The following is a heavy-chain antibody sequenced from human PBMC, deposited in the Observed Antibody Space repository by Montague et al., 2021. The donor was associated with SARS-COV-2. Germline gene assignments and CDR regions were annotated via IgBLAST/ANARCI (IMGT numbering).Heavy chain of an antibody. CDR1: GFTFSSYG. CDR2: IWYDGSNK. CDR3: AQIDYGSGSYYNYYYGMGV. J-gene: IGHJ6*02. V-gene: IGHV3-33*01. Sequence: SLRLSCAASGFTFSSYGMHWVRQAPGKGLEWVAVIWYDGSNKYYADSVKGRFTISRDNSKNTLYLQMNSLRAEDTAVYYCAQIDYGSGSYYNYYYGMGVWGQGTTVTVSS. D-gene: IGHD3-10*01.